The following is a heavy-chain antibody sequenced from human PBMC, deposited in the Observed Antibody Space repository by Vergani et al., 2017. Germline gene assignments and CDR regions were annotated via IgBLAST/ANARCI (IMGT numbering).Heavy chain of an antibody. D-gene: IGHD3-10*01. CDR1: GFSFSSFG. Sequence: QVQLVESGGGVVQPGGSLRLSCAASGFSFSSFGMHWVRQAPGKGLEWVTFIRYDGSNKYYADSVKGRFTISRDNSKNTVYLQMNSLRTGDTAVYYCAKDGRAYGSGSWYYWGRGTLVTVSS. J-gene: IGHJ4*02. CDR2: IRYDGSNK. V-gene: IGHV3-30*02. CDR3: AKDGRAYGSGSWYY.